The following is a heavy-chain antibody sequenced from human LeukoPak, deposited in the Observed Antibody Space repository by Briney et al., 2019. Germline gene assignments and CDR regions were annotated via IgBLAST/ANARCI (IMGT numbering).Heavy chain of an antibody. V-gene: IGHV3-30*18. CDR3: AKGPYYDSSSGAFDI. CDR1: GFTFSSYG. CDR2: ISYDGSNK. J-gene: IGHJ3*02. Sequence: GGSLRLSCAASGFTFSSYGMHWVRQAPGKGLEWVAVISYDGSNKYYADSVKGRFTISRDNSKNTLYLQMNSLRAEDTAVYYCAKGPYYDSSSGAFDIWGQGTMVTVSS. D-gene: IGHD3-22*01.